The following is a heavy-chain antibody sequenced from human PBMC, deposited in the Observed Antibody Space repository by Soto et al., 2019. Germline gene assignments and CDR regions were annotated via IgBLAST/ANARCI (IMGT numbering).Heavy chain of an antibody. CDR3: ARARWYDAFDV. J-gene: IGHJ3*01. CDR1: GXFVSSGKY. Sequence: PXXTLSLPGAVSGXFVSSGKYWGWIRKPPGKGLEWIGSILHGGNTYYNPSLKSRVTISVDMSKNQFSLKVNSLTAADTAVYYCARARWYDAFDVWGQGTVATVSS. D-gene: IGHD2-15*01. V-gene: IGHV4-38-2*01. CDR2: ILHGGNT.